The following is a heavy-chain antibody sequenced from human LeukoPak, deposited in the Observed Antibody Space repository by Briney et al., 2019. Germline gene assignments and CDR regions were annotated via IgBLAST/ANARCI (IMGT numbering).Heavy chain of an antibody. J-gene: IGHJ4*02. D-gene: IGHD5-24*01. CDR2: IYTSGGT. CDR1: GGSISSYY. V-gene: IGHV4-4*07. CDR3: ARSGWPGQVTGPFDY. Sequence: PSETLSLTCTVSGGSISSYYWSWIRQPAGKGLEWIGRIYTSGGTNYNPSLKSRVTISVDKSKNQFSLKLSSVTAADTAVYYCARSGWPGQVTGPFDYWGQGTLVTVSS.